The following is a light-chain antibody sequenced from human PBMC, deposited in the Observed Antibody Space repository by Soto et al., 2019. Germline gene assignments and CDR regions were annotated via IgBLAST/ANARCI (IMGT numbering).Light chain of an antibody. Sequence: QMTPATSTLSGSVGDRVTITCRASQTISSWLAWYQQKPGKAPKLLIYKASTLKSGVPSRFSGSGSGTEFTLTISSLQPDDFATYYCQHYNSYSEAFGQGTKVDIK. J-gene: IGKJ1*01. CDR3: QHYNSYSEA. CDR1: QTISSW. V-gene: IGKV1-5*03. CDR2: KAS.